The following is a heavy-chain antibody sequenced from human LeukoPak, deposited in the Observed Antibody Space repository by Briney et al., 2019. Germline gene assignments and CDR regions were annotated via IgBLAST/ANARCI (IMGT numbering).Heavy chain of an antibody. CDR2: ISSSSSYI. CDR1: GFTFSSYS. V-gene: IGHV3-21*01. Sequence: GGSLRLCCAASGFTFSSYSMNWVRQAPGKGLEWVSSISSSSSYIYYADSVKGRFTISRDNAKNSLYLQMNSLRAEDTAVYYCARGVIQLLDYWGQGTLVTVSS. CDR3: ARGVIQLLDY. J-gene: IGHJ4*02. D-gene: IGHD5-18*01.